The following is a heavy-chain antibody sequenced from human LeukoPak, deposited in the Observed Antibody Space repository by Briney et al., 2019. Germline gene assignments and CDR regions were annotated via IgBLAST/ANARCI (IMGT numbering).Heavy chain of an antibody. CDR1: GFAFSGYA. CDR3: ATVRGAYCDY. V-gene: IGHV3-23*01. Sequence: GGSLRLSCAASGFAFSGYAMSWVRQAPGKGLEWVSSITSSGAYYADSVKGRFTISRDNSQNTLYLHMNSLRAEDTALYYCATVRGAYCDYWGQGTLVTVSS. J-gene: IGHJ4*02. CDR2: ITSSGA. D-gene: IGHD4/OR15-4a*01.